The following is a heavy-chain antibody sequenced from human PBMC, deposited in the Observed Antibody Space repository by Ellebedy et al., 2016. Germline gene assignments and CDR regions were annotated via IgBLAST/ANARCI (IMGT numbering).Heavy chain of an antibody. CDR3: ARDCGGSSRCLVY. V-gene: IGHV3-33*01. CDR1: GFNFSNYG. Sequence: GESLKISXAASGFNFSNYGIQWVRQAPGKGLEWVGVIWYDGSNEEYVESVKGRFTISRDNSKNTTTLQMNSLKVEDTATYYCARDCGGSSRCLVYWGQGSLVTVSS. CDR2: IWYDGSNE. J-gene: IGHJ4*02. D-gene: IGHD3-16*01.